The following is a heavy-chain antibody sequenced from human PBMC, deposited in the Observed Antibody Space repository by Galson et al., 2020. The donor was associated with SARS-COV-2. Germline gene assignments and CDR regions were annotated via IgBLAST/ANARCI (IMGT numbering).Heavy chain of an antibody. CDR1: GGSISSYY. V-gene: IGHV4-59*01. D-gene: IGHD1-26*01. J-gene: IGHJ4*02. Sequence: PSETLSLTCTVSGGSISSYYWSWIRQPPGKGLEWIGYIFYSGSTNYNPSLKSRVTISVDTSKNQFSLKLSSVTAADTALYYCARSPSGSHYDYWGQGTLVTVSS. CDR3: ARSPSGSHYDY. CDR2: IFYSGST.